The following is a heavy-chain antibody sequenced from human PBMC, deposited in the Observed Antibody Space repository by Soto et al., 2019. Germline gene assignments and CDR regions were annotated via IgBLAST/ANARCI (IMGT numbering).Heavy chain of an antibody. CDR1: GFTFSRYD. CDR2: IGTAGDT. CDR3: ARFGLSSSSISSGMDV. Sequence: EVQLVESGGGLVQPGGSLRLSCAASGFTFSRYDMHWVRQATGKGLEWVSAIGTAGDTYYPGSVKGRFTISRENAKNSLYLQMNSLRAEDTAVYYCARFGLSSSSISSGMDVWGQGTTVTVSS. V-gene: IGHV3-13*01. D-gene: IGHD6-6*01. J-gene: IGHJ6*02.